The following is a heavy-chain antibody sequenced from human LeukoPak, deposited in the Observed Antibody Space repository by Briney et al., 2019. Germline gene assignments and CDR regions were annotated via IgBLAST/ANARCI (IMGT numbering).Heavy chain of an antibody. D-gene: IGHD3-22*01. CDR1: GGTFSSYA. V-gene: IGHV1-69*13. CDR2: IIPIFGTA. Sequence: SVKVSCKASGGTFSSYAISWVRQAPGQGLEWMGGIIPIFGTANYAQKFQGRVTITADESTSTAYMELGSLRSEDTAVYYCATEKYYYDSSGYFVLDPWGQGTLVTVSS. J-gene: IGHJ5*02. CDR3: ATEKYYYDSSGYFVLDP.